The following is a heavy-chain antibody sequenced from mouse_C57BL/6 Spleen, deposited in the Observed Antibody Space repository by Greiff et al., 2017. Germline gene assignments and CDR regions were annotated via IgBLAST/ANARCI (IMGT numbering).Heavy chain of an antibody. Sequence: EVMLVESEGGLVQPGSSMKLSCTASGFTFSDYYMAWVRQVPEKGLEWVANINYDGSSTYYLDSLKSRFIISRDNAKNILYLQMSSLKSEDTATYYCARVYYYGSSYEDYFDYWGQGTTLTVSS. CDR3: ARVYYYGSSYEDYFDY. CDR2: INYDGSST. CDR1: GFTFSDYY. J-gene: IGHJ2*01. V-gene: IGHV5-16*01. D-gene: IGHD1-1*01.